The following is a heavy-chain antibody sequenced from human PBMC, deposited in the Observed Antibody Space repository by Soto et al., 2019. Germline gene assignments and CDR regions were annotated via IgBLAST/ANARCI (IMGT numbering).Heavy chain of an antibody. D-gene: IGHD3-22*01. CDR3: AGSFDYYDSSGYYSYAFDI. J-gene: IGHJ3*02. CDR1: GYTFTGYY. CDR2: INPNSGGT. V-gene: IGHV1-2*02. Sequence: GASVKVSCKASGYTFTGYYMHWVRQAPGQGLEWMGWINPNSGGTNYAQKFQGRVTMTRDTSISTAYMELSRLRSDDTAVYYCAGSFDYYDSSGYYSYAFDIWGQGTMVTVSS.